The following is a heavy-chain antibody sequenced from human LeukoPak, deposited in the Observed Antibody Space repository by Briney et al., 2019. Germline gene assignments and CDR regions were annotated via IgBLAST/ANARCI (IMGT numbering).Heavy chain of an antibody. J-gene: IGHJ4*02. V-gene: IGHV3-23*01. D-gene: IGHD3-10*01. Sequence: GGSLRLSCAASGFTFSNYAMSWVRQAPAKGLEWVSDISGSGGDTNHADSVKGRFTISRDNSKNTVYLQMNSLRAEDTAVYYCARVTSGSSYRPFDYWGQGTLVTVSS. CDR1: GFTFSNYA. CDR3: ARVTSGSSYRPFDY. CDR2: ISGSGGDT.